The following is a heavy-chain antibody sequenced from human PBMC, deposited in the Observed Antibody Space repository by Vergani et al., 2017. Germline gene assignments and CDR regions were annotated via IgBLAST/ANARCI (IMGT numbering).Heavy chain of an antibody. D-gene: IGHD3-3*01. Sequence: QVQLQQWGAGLLKPSQTLSLTCTVSGGSISSGGYYWSWIRQHPGKGLEWIGYIYYSGSTYYNPSLKSRVTISVDTSKNQFSLKLSSVTAADTAVYYCARALYYDFWSGYYLDVWGKGTTVTVSS. V-gene: IGHV4-31*03. CDR3: ARALYYDFWSGYYLDV. CDR1: GGSISSGGYY. J-gene: IGHJ6*04. CDR2: IYYSGST.